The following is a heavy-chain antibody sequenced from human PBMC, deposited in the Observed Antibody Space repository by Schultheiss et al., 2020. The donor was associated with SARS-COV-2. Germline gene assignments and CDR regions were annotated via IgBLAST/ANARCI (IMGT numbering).Heavy chain of an antibody. Sequence: ASVKVSCKASGDTISSYAISWVRQAPGQGLEWMGWISAYNGNTNYAQKLQGRVTMTRDTSISTAYMELSRLRSDDTAVYYCARALGSPYTSPRFDPWGQGTLVTVSS. CDR1: GDTISSYA. V-gene: IGHV1-18*01. CDR3: ARALGSPYTSPRFDP. J-gene: IGHJ5*02. CDR2: ISAYNGNT. D-gene: IGHD2-2*02.